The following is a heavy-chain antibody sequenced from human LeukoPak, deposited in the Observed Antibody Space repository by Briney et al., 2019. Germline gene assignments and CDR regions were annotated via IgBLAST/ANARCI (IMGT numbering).Heavy chain of an antibody. CDR3: ARGAAANLWPSDY. CDR1: GFTFSSYE. Sequence: GGSLRLSCAASGFTFSSYEMNWVRQAPGKGLEWVSYISSSGSTIYYADSVKGRFTISRDNAKNSLYLQMNSLRAEDTAIYYCARGAAANLWPSDYWGQGTLVTVSS. D-gene: IGHD3-10*01. J-gene: IGHJ4*02. CDR2: ISSSGSTI. V-gene: IGHV3-48*03.